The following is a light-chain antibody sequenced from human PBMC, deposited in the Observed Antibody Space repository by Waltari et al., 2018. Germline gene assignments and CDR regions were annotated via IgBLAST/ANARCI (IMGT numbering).Light chain of an antibody. CDR2: YDT. V-gene: IGLV3-21*04. Sequence: SYVLTQPPSVSVAPGETASIACGGNNIGIRSVHWYQQKPGQAPVLVIYYDTDRPSGIPCRFSVSNSGNPATRTIIRVEAGDEADYYCQVLDSNNDHAFWVFGGGTNLTVL. J-gene: IGLJ3*02. CDR3: QVLDSNNDHAFWV. CDR1: NIGIRS.